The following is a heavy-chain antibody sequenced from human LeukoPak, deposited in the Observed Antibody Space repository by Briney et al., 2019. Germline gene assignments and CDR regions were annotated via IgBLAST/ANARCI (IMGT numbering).Heavy chain of an antibody. CDR3: ARDLSYYYGSGSYPLGY. D-gene: IGHD3-10*01. J-gene: IGHJ4*02. Sequence: GASVKVSCKASGYTFTSYAMNWVRQAPGQGLEWMGWINTNTGNPTYAQGFTGRFVFSLDTSVSTAYLQISSLKAEDTAVYYCARDLSYYYGSGSYPLGYWGQGTLVTVSS. V-gene: IGHV7-4-1*02. CDR1: GYTFTSYA. CDR2: INTNTGNP.